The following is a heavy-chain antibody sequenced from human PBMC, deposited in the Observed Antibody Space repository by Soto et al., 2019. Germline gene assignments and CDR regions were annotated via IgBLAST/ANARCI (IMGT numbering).Heavy chain of an antibody. CDR3: ARVVGDYYDSSGYGDYYYGMDV. CDR2: IYYSGST. Sequence: QVQLQESGPGLVKPSQTLSLTCTVSGGSISSGGYYWSWIRQHPGKGLEWIGYIYYSGSTYHNPPLKSRVTISVDTSKNQFSLKLSSVTAADTAVYYCARVVGDYYDSSGYGDYYYGMDVWGQGTTVTVSS. J-gene: IGHJ6*02. V-gene: IGHV4-31*03. CDR1: GGSISSGGYY. D-gene: IGHD3-22*01.